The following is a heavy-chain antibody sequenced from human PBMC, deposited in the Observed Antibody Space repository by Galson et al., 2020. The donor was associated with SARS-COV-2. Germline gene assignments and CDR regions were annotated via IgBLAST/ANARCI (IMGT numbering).Heavy chain of an antibody. V-gene: IGHV4-59*01. CDR3: ARVRRDGYNFGLGSGTYYYYMDV. J-gene: IGHJ6*03. CDR1: GGSISSYY. Sequence: SETLSLTCTVSGGSISSYYWSWIRQPPGKGLEWIGYIYYGGSTNYNPSLKSRVTISVDTSKNQFSLKLSSVTAADTAVYYCARVRRDGYNFGLGSGTYYYYMDVWGKGTTVTVSS. CDR2: IYYGGST. D-gene: IGHD5-12*01.